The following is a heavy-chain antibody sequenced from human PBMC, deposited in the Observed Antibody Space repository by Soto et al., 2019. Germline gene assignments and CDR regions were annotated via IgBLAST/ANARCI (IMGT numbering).Heavy chain of an antibody. V-gene: IGHV3-74*03. CDR1: GLTFRSYW. CDR2: INTDGSVA. D-gene: IGHD6-13*01. Sequence: GGSLRLSCAASGLTFRSYWMHWVRQAPGKGLVWVSRINTDGSVAMYVDSVKGRFTISRDNAKNTLYLHMNSLRAEDTAVYYCARIGSWALNFDYWGQGTLVTVSS. CDR3: ARIGSWALNFDY. J-gene: IGHJ4*02.